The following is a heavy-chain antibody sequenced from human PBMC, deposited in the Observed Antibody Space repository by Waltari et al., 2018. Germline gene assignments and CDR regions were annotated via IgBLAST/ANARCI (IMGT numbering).Heavy chain of an antibody. J-gene: IGHJ3*02. CDR1: GGSISSSSYY. Sequence: QLQLQESGPGLVKPSETLSLTCTVSGGSISSSSYYWGWIRQPPGKGREWIGSIYYSGSTYYNPSLKSRVTISVDTSKNQFALRLSSGTAADTAVYYCASRRRPCGGDCYGAFDIWGQGTMVTVSS. CDR2: IYYSGST. V-gene: IGHV4-39*07. D-gene: IGHD2-21*01. CDR3: ASRRRPCGGDCYGAFDI.